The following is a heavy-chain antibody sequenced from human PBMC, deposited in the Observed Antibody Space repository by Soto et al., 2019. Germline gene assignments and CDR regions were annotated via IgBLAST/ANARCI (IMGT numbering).Heavy chain of an antibody. D-gene: IGHD5-18*01. V-gene: IGHV3-23*01. CDR1: GFTFGTYA. Sequence: EVQLLESGGGLVQPGGSLRLSCAASGFTFGTYAMNWVRQAPGKGLEWVSGITGSGGSTYYADSVTGRFTISRDNSKNTLYLQMTSLRGDDTAVYYCAKDRSVDTRDCFDPCGQGTLVTVSS. J-gene: IGHJ5*02. CDR2: ITGSGGST. CDR3: AKDRSVDTRDCFDP.